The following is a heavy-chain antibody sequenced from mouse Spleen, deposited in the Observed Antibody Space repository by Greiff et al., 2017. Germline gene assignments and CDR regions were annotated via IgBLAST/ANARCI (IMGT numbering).Heavy chain of an antibody. CDR1: GYSITSGYY. Sequence: EVKLQESGPGLVKPSQSLSLTCSVTGYSITSGYYWNWIRQFPGNKLEWMGYISYDGSNNYNPSLKNRISITRDTSKNQFFLKLNSVTTEDTATYYGARARALPAYYGNYEIAYWGQGTLVTVSA. CDR3: ARARALPAYYGNYEIAY. CDR2: ISYDGSN. J-gene: IGHJ3*01. D-gene: IGHD2-10*01. V-gene: IGHV3-6*01.